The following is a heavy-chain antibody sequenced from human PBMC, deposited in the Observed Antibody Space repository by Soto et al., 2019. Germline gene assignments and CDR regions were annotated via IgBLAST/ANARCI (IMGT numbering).Heavy chain of an antibody. V-gene: IGHV4-39*02. J-gene: IGHJ4*02. D-gene: IGHD3-22*01. Sequence: PSETLSLTCTVSGGSISSSSYYWGWIRQPPGKGLEWIGSIYYSGSTYYNPSLKSRVTVSIDTSKNHFSLELSSVTAADTAMYYCARRAIGYYAYFDYRGQGTLVTVSS. CDR3: ARRAIGYYAYFDY. CDR2: IYYSGST. CDR1: GGSISSSSYY.